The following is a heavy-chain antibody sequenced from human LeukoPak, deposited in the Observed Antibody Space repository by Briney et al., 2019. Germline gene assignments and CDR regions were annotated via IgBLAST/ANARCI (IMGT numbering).Heavy chain of an antibody. J-gene: IGHJ4*02. D-gene: IGHD7-27*01. CDR2: INPNSGGT. Sequence: ASVKVSCKASGYTFTGYYMHWVRQAPGQGPEWMGRINPNSGGTNYAQKFQGRVTMTRDTSISTAYMELSRLRSDDTAVYYCARAGGQAGDPYYFDYWGQGTLVTVSS. CDR3: ARAGGQAGDPYYFDY. V-gene: IGHV1-2*06. CDR1: GYTFTGYY.